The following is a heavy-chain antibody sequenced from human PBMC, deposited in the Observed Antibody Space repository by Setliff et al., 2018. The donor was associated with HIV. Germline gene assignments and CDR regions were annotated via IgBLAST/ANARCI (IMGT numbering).Heavy chain of an antibody. CDR2: IIHSGGT. CDR1: GGSFSGYY. D-gene: IGHD2-15*01. CDR3: ARGGLGVVGAIDY. J-gene: IGHJ4*02. Sequence: SETLSLTCAVYGGSFSGYYWTWIRQPPGRGLEWIWEIIHSGGTNYNRSLKSRVTISVDTSKNQFSLNLSSVTAADTAVYYCARGGLGVVGAIDYWSQGTLVTAPQ. V-gene: IGHV4-34*01.